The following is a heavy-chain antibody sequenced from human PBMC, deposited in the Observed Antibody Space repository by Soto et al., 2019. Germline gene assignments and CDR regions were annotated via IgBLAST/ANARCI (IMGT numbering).Heavy chain of an antibody. CDR1: GFTFSSYA. D-gene: IGHD6-13*01. V-gene: IGHV3-30-3*01. J-gene: IGHJ4*02. CDR2: ISYDGSNK. CDR3: ARGKVWYSSSWPYYFDY. Sequence: PGGSLRLSCAASGFTFSSYAMHWVRQAPGKGLEWVAVISYDGSNKYYADSVKGRFTISRDNSKNTLYLQMNSLRAEDTAVYYCARGKVWYSSSWPYYFDYWGQGTLVTVSS.